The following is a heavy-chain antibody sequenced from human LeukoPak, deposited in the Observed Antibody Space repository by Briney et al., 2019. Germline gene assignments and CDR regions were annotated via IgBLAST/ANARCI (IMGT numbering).Heavy chain of an antibody. Sequence: PSETLSLTCTVSGGSISSSSYYWGWIRQPPGKGLEWIGSIYYSGSTYYNPSLKSRVTISVDTSKNQFSLKLSSVTAADTAVYYCAQYCSSTSCYRPFDYWGQGTLVTVSS. J-gene: IGHJ4*02. CDR2: IYYSGST. CDR3: AQYCSSTSCYRPFDY. CDR1: GGSISSSSYY. D-gene: IGHD2-2*01. V-gene: IGHV4-39*01.